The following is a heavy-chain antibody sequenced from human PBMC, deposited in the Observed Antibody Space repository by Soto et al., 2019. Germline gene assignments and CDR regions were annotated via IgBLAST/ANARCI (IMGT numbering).Heavy chain of an antibody. V-gene: IGHV4-34*01. CDR3: ARGTRGYSYGSLRGLNWVDP. CDR2: INHSGST. J-gene: IGHJ5*02. CDR1: GGSFSGYY. D-gene: IGHD5-18*01. Sequence: SETLSLTCAVYGGSFSGYYWSWIRQPPGKGLEWIGEINHSGSTNYNPSLKSRVTISVDTSKNQFSLKLSSVTAADTAVYYCARGTRGYSYGSLRGLNWVDPSGQGTLVTVSS.